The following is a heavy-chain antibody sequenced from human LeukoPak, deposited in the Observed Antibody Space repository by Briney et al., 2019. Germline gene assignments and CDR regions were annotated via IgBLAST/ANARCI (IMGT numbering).Heavy chain of an antibody. J-gene: IGHJ4*02. D-gene: IGHD3-9*01. CDR3: ARRSDILTGNPFDY. V-gene: IGHV4-59*08. CDR1: GGSISSHS. Sequence: PSETLSLTCTVSGGSISSHSWSWIRQPPGKGLEWIGYIYYSGSTYYNPSLKSRVTISVDTSKNQFSLKLSSVTAADTAVYYCARRSDILTGNPFDYWGQGTLVTVSS. CDR2: IYYSGST.